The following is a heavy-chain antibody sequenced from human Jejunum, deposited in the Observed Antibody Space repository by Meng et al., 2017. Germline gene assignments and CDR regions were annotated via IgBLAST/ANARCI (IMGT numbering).Heavy chain of an antibody. CDR3: SRSSSGPTY. CDR2: ITGSSTYI. Sequence: GESLKISCAASGFTFSSYIMNWVRQAPGKGMEWVSSITGSSTYIYYADSVKGRFTISRDNARNSLYLQMNSLRAEDTAVYYCSRSSSGPTYWGQGTLVTVSS. CDR1: GFTFSSYI. J-gene: IGHJ4*02. V-gene: IGHV3-21*01. D-gene: IGHD3-22*01.